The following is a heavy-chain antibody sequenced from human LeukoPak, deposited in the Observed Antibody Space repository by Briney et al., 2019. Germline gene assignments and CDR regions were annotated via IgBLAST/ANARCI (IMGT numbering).Heavy chain of an antibody. V-gene: IGHV3-33*01. Sequence: GGSLRLSCVASGFTFSSYGIHWVRQAPGKGLEWVAVIWYDGSNKYYADSVKGRFTISRDNSKNTLYLQMNSLRAEDTALYYCARELSPVVKYYFEYWGQGTLVTVSP. CDR3: ARELSPVVKYYFEY. J-gene: IGHJ4*02. CDR2: IWYDGSNK. D-gene: IGHD3-22*01. CDR1: GFTFSSYG.